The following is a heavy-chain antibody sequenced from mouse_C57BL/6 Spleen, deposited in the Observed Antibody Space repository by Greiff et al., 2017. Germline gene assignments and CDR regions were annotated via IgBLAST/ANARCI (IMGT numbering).Heavy chain of an antibody. V-gene: IGHV1-15*01. Sequence: QVQLKQSGAELVRPGASVTLSCKASGYTFTDYEMPWVKQTPVHGLEWIGAIDPATGGTAYNQKFKGKAILTADKSSSTAYMELRSLTSEDSAVYYCTRTNYDYAIDYWGQGTSVTVSS. D-gene: IGHD1-1*01. CDR2: IDPATGGT. J-gene: IGHJ4*01. CDR1: GYTFTDYE. CDR3: TRTNYDYAIDY.